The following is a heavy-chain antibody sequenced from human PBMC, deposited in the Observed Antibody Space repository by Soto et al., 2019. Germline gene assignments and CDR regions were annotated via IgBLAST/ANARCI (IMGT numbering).Heavy chain of an antibody. Sequence: QVQLVESGGGVVQPGRSLRLSCAASGFTFSSYGMHWVRQAPGKGLEWVAVIWYDGSNKYYADSVKGRFTISRDNSKNTLYLQMNSLRAEDTAVYYCATDRITIFGVGDPDAFDIWGQGTMVTVSS. D-gene: IGHD3-3*01. J-gene: IGHJ3*02. CDR1: GFTFSSYG. CDR3: ATDRITIFGVGDPDAFDI. CDR2: IWYDGSNK. V-gene: IGHV3-33*01.